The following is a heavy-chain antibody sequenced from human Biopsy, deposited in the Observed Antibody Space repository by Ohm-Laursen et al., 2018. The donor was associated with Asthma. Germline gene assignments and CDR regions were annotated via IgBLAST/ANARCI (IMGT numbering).Heavy chain of an antibody. V-gene: IGHV3-23*01. J-gene: IGHJ4*02. D-gene: IGHD6-19*01. CDR2: ITGSGGTT. CDR3: AKDFRGIAVAGDRGFDS. CDR1: GFTFSSSA. Sequence: SLRLSCTASGFTFSSSAMSWVRQAPGKGLERVSAITGSGGTTYYADSVRGRFTISRDNSKSTLFLQMDSLSAEDTAGDYGAKDFRGIAVAGDRGFDSWGQGTLVTVSS.